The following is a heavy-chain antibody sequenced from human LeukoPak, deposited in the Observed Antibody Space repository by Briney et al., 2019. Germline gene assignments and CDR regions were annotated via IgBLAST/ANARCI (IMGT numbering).Heavy chain of an antibody. D-gene: IGHD1-26*01. CDR1: GGSISRGPYY. Sequence: SETLYLTCSVSGGSISRGPYYWSWLRQPAGMGLEWIGRIYTSGRTNYNPSFQSRVSMSVDTSKNQFSLKLRSVTAADRGVYYCARAYDGSKHRVGTFNYWGQGTQVTVSS. J-gene: IGHJ4*02. CDR3: ARAYDGSKHRVGTFNY. V-gene: IGHV4-61*02. CDR2: IYTSGRT.